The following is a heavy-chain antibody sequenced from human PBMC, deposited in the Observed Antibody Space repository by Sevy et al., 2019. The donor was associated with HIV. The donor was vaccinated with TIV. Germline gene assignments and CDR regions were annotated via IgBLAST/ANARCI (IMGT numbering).Heavy chain of an antibody. CDR3: AGVIVATTYPIRVHESDI. CDR1: GYRFTNYW. D-gene: IGHD5-12*01. Sequence: GESLKISCKGSGYRFTNYWLGWVRQMPGKGLEWMGMIYPGDSDTRYSPSFQGQASISADKSISTAYLQWTSLKASDTAMYYCAGVIVATTYPIRVHESDIWGQGTMVTVSS. V-gene: IGHV5-51*01. J-gene: IGHJ3*02. CDR2: IYPGDSDT.